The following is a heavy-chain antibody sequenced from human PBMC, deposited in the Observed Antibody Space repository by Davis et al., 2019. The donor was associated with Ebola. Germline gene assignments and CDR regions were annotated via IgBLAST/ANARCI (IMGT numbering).Heavy chain of an antibody. CDR1: GFTVSSNY. V-gene: IGHV3-53*01. CDR3: TRAIDY. J-gene: IGHJ4*02. Sequence: PGGSLRLSCAASGFTVSSNYMSWVRQAPGKGLEWVSVIYSGGSTYYADSVKGRFTISRDNSRNTVYLQMTSLRAEDTAVYYCTRAIDYWGQGTLVTVSS. CDR2: IYSGGST.